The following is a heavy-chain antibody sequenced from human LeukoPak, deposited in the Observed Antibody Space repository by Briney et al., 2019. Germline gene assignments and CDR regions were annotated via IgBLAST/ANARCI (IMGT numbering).Heavy chain of an antibody. J-gene: IGHJ4*02. Sequence: SETVSLTCGVSGGSISSSSYYWGWIRQPPGKGLEWVGTIYYSGSTYYNPSLKSRVTISVDTSKNQFSLKLSSVTAADTAVYYCARQGWSSASGYYFDYWGQGTLVTVSS. CDR1: GGSISSSSYY. CDR3: ARQGWSSASGYYFDY. V-gene: IGHV4-39*01. CDR2: IYYSGST. D-gene: IGHD6-19*01.